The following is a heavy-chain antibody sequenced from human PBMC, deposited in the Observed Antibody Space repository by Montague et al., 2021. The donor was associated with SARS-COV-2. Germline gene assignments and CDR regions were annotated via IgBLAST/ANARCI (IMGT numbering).Heavy chain of an antibody. Sequence: PALVKPTQTLTLTCVFSGFSRNTDGVGVAWIRRPPGKALEWLALIYWDGDQRYSPSLKTRLTITKDTSKNRVVLTMTNLDPVDTATYYCARRYDFYRAEAFEAWGQGTMLTVSS. V-gene: IGHV2-5*02. CDR2: IYWDGDQ. CDR3: ARRYDFYRAEAFEA. D-gene: IGHD3-3*01. J-gene: IGHJ3*01. CDR1: GFSRNTDGVG.